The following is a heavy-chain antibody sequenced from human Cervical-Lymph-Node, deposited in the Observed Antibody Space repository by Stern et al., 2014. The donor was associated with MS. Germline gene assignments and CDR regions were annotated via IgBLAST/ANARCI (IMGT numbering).Heavy chain of an antibody. CDR1: GFTFSTYW. CDR3: ARSSRFTAVDY. D-gene: IGHD5-18*01. Sequence: EEQLVESGGGLVQPGGSLRLSCAASGFTFSTYWMHWVRQAPGQGLVWVSRINSDGSSTTYADSVKGRFTISRDNAKNTLYLQMNSLRVEDTAVYYCARSSRFTAVDYWGQGTLVTVSS. J-gene: IGHJ4*02. V-gene: IGHV3-74*01. CDR2: INSDGSST.